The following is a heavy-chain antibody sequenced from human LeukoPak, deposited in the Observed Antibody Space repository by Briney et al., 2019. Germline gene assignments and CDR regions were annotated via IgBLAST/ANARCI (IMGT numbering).Heavy chain of an antibody. CDR2: ISSSGSTI. J-gene: IGHJ5*02. Sequence: PGGSLRLSCAASGFTFSDYYMSWIPQAPGKGLEWVSYISSSGSTIYYADSVKGRFTISRDNAKKSLYLQMNSLRAEDTAVYYCASHSSGYYYRWPWFDPWGQGTLVTVSS. CDR3: ASHSSGYYYRWPWFDP. CDR1: GFTFSDYY. V-gene: IGHV3-11*04. D-gene: IGHD3-22*01.